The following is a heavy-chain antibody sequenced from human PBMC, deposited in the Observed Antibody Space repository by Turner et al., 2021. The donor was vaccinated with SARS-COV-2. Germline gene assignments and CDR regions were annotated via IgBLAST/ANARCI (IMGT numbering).Heavy chain of an antibody. D-gene: IGHD3-22*01. CDR1: GFTFSSYD. J-gene: IGHJ3*02. CDR3: ARATDYYDSSGYYHTGAFDI. V-gene: IGHV3-13*04. Sequence: EVQLVESGGGLVQPGGSLRLSCAASGFTFSSYDMHWVRQATGKGLEWVSAMGTAGDTYYPGSVKGRFTISRENAKNSLYLQMNSLRAGDTAVYYCARATDYYDSSGYYHTGAFDIWGQGTMVTVSS. CDR2: MGTAGDT.